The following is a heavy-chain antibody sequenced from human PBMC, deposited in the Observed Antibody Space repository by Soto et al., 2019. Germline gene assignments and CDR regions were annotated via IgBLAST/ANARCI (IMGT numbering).Heavy chain of an antibody. CDR1: GFTFSSYG. Sequence: GGSLRLSCAASGFTFSSYGMHWVRQAPGKGLEWVAVISYDGSNKYYADSVKGRFTISRDNSKNTLYLQMNSLRAEDTAVYYCAKVGSAGYSSGCDFDYWGQGTLVTVSS. V-gene: IGHV3-30*18. D-gene: IGHD6-19*01. CDR2: ISYDGSNK. J-gene: IGHJ4*02. CDR3: AKVGSAGYSSGCDFDY.